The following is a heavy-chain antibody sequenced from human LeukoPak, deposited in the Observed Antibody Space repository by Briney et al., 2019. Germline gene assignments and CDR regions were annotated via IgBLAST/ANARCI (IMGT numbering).Heavy chain of an antibody. J-gene: IGHJ6*02. CDR1: GFTFSSYS. CDR3: ARAEGAYDSSGYYLNYYYYGMDV. Sequence: GESLRLSCAASGFTFSSYSMNWVRQAPGKGLEWVSSINISSSYIYYADSVKGRFTIYRDNAKNSLYLQMNSLRAEDTAVYYCARAEGAYDSSGYYLNYYYYGMDVWGQGTTVTVSS. D-gene: IGHD3-22*01. CDR2: INISSSYI. V-gene: IGHV3-21*01.